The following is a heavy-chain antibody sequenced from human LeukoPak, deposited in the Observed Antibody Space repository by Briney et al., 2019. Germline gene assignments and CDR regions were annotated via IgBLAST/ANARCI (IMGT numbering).Heavy chain of an antibody. V-gene: IGHV4-39*07. CDR3: ARGVRSYSSDWAP. CDR2: IYYSGST. CDR1: GGSISSSSYY. Sequence: PSETLSLTCTVSGGSISSSSYYWGWIRQPPGKGLEWIGSIYYSGSTYYNPSLKSRVTISVDTSKNQFSLKLSSVTAADTAVYYCARGVRSYSSDWAPWGQGTLVTVSS. D-gene: IGHD6-19*01. J-gene: IGHJ5*02.